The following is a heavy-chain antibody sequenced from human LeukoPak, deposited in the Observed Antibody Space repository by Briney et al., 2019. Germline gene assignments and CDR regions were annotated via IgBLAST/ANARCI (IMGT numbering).Heavy chain of an antibody. V-gene: IGHV3-23*01. D-gene: IGHD3-10*01. CDR3: AKEVEYYGSGPNFDY. CDR1: GFTFSSYG. J-gene: IGHJ4*02. Sequence: PGGTLRLSCAASGFTFSSYGMSWVRQAPGKGLEWVSAISGSGGSTYYADSVKGRFTISRDNAKNSLYLQMNSLRAEDTAVYYCAKEVEYYGSGPNFDYWGQGTLVTVSS. CDR2: ISGSGGST.